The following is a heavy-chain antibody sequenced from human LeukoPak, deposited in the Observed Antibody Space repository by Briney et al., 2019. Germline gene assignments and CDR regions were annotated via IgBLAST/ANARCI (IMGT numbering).Heavy chain of an antibody. D-gene: IGHD1-26*01. V-gene: IGHV1-69*02. CDR1: GGTFSSYT. J-gene: IGHJ4*02. CDR3: ARVGTSGSPTYFDY. CDR2: IIPILGIA. Sequence: SSVKVSCKASGGTFSSYTISWVRQAPGQGLEWTGRIIPILGIANYAQKFQGRVTITADKSTSTAYMELSSLRSEDTAVYYCARVGTSGSPTYFDYWGQGTLVTVSS.